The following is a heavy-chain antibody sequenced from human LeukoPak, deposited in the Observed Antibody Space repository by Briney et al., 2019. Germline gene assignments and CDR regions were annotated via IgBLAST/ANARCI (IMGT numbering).Heavy chain of an antibody. J-gene: IGHJ4*02. V-gene: IGHV1-3*01. CDR2: INAGNGNT. D-gene: IGHD5-12*01. CDR3: ARVGGYSGFDSIPYFDY. CDR1: GSTFTSYV. Sequence: ASVTVSCKASGSTFTSYVMHWVRQAPGQRLEWMGWINAGNGNTKYSQKFQDRVTISRDTSASTAYMELSSLRSEDTAVYYCARVGGYSGFDSIPYFDYWGQGTLVTVSS.